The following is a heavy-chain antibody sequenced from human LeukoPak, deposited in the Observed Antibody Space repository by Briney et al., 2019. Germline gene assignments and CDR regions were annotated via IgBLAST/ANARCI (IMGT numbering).Heavy chain of an antibody. CDR3: ARHEWQQLVKFDY. Sequence: NPSETLSLTCTVSGGSISSSLYYWGWIRQPRGKGLEWIETIYYSGSTYYNPSLKGPVTISVDTSKNQFSLKVSSVTAADTAVYYCARHEWQQLVKFDYWGQGALVTVSS. J-gene: IGHJ4*02. D-gene: IGHD6-13*01. CDR1: GGSISSSLYY. V-gene: IGHV4-39*01. CDR2: IYYSGST.